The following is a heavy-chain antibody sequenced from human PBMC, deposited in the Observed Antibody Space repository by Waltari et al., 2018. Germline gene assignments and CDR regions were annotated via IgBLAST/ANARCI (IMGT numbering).Heavy chain of an antibody. CDR2: INTNSGGT. Sequence: QVQLVQSGAEVKKPGASVKVSCKASGYTFTGYYMHWVRQAPGQGLEWMGWINTNSGGTNYAQKFQGRVTMTRDTSISTAYMELSRLRSDDTAVYYCARDKAPYCSGGSCYPNYYYMDVWGKGTTVTVSS. V-gene: IGHV1-2*02. J-gene: IGHJ6*03. D-gene: IGHD2-15*01. CDR1: GYTFTGYY. CDR3: ARDKAPYCSGGSCYPNYYYMDV.